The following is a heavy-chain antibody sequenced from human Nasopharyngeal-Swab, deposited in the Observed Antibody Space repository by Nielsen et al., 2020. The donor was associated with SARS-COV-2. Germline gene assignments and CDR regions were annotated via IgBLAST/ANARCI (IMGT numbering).Heavy chain of an antibody. Sequence: SVKVSCKASGGTFSSYAISWVRQAPGQGLEWMGRIIPILGIANYAQKFQGRVTITADKSTSTAYMELSSLSSEDTAVYYCASRRGGYYDILTGYSEKNYWYFDLWGRGTLVTVSS. J-gene: IGHJ2*01. CDR3: ASRRGGYYDILTGYSEKNYWYFDL. CDR2: IIPILGIA. CDR1: GGTFSSYA. D-gene: IGHD3-9*01. V-gene: IGHV1-69*04.